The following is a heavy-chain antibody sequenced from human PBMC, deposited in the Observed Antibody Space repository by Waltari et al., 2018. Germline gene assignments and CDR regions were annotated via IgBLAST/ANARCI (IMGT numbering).Heavy chain of an antibody. CDR3: ARGGVYGGLENWFDP. V-gene: IGHV4-4*02. CDR2: IYQSWSN. CDR1: GGSISSSNW. D-gene: IGHD4-17*01. J-gene: IGHJ5*02. Sequence: QVQLQESGPGLVKPSGTLSLTCAVSGGSISSSNWWSWVRQPPGKGLEWIGEIYQSWSNNYNPSLKGRVTISVDKSKNQFSLKLSSVTAADTAGYYCARGGVYGGLENWFDPWGQGTLVTVSS.